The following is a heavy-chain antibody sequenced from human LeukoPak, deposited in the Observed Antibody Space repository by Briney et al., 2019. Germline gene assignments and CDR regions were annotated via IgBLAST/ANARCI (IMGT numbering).Heavy chain of an antibody. Sequence: GRSLRLSCAASGFTFSSYGMHWVRQAPGKGLEWVAVIWYDGSNKYYADSVKGRFTISRDNSKNTLYLQMNSLRAEDTAVYYCARDLVPYCSGGSCYLRGAFDIWGQGTMVTRFS. J-gene: IGHJ3*02. D-gene: IGHD2-15*01. CDR3: ARDLVPYCSGGSCYLRGAFDI. CDR2: IWYDGSNK. CDR1: GFTFSSYG. V-gene: IGHV3-33*01.